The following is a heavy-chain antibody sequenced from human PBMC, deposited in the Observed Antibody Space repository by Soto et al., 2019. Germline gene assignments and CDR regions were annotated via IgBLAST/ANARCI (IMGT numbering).Heavy chain of an antibody. Sequence: GGSLRLSCAASGFTFSSYGMHWVRQAPGKGLEWVAVISYDGSNKYYADSVKGRFTISRDNSKNTLYLQMNSLRAEDTAVYYCAKDEKDWGGWGLPTRHLPNSVFDYWGQGTLVTVSS. CDR2: ISYDGSNK. CDR1: GFTFSSYG. V-gene: IGHV3-30*18. J-gene: IGHJ4*02. D-gene: IGHD3-16*01. CDR3: AKDEKDWGGWGLPTRHLPNSVFDY.